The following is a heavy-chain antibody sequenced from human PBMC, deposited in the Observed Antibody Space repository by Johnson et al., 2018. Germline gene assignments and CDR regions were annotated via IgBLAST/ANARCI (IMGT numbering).Heavy chain of an antibody. CDR2: ISYDGSNK. CDR3: AKDGCSGGSCYMDV. D-gene: IGHD2-15*01. CDR1: GFTFSSYG. J-gene: IGHJ6*03. V-gene: IGHV3-30*18. Sequence: QVQLVESGGGVVQXGRSLRLSCAASGFTFSSYGMHWVRQAPGKGLEWVAVISYDGSNKYYADSGKGRFTISRDNSNNTLYRQMNSLRAEDTAVDYRAKDGCSGGSCYMDVWGKGTTVTVSS.